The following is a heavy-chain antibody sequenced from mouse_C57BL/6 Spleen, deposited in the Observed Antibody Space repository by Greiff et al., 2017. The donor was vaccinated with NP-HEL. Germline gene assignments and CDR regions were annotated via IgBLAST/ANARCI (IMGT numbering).Heavy chain of an antibody. CDR3: ARSGYYGSSYDPY. V-gene: IGHV1-69*01. CDR2: IDPSDSYT. CDR1: GYTFTSYW. J-gene: IGHJ3*01. D-gene: IGHD1-1*01. Sequence: QVQLQQPGAELVMPGASVKLSCKASGYTFTSYWMHWVKQRPGQGLEWIGEIDPSDSYTNYNQKFKGKSTLTVDKSSSTAYMQHSSLTSEDSAVYYCARSGYYGSSYDPYWGQGTLVTVSA.